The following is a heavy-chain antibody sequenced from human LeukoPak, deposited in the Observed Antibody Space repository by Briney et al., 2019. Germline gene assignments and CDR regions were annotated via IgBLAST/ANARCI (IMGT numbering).Heavy chain of an antibody. CDR2: IYHSGST. D-gene: IGHD4-17*01. V-gene: IGHV4-30-2*01. J-gene: IGHJ4*02. CDR1: SGSISSGGYS. Sequence: SQTLSLTYAVSSGSISSGGYSWSWIRQPPGQGLEWIGYIYHSGSTYYNPSLKSRVTISVDRSKNQFSLKLSSVTAADTAVYYCARTYGDYTFDYWGQGTLVTVSS. CDR3: ARTYGDYTFDY.